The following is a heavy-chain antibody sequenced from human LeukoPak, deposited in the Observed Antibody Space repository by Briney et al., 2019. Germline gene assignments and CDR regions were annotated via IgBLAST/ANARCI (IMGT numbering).Heavy chain of an antibody. CDR3: AREGPGEYFDY. V-gene: IGHV3-7*01. D-gene: IGHD3-10*01. CDR2: INQDGSEK. Sequence: PGGSLRLSCAASGFTFSSYCMNWVRQAPGKGLEWVANINQDGSEKYYVDSVKGRFTISRDNGKNSLYLQLNSLRAEDTAVYYCAREGPGEYFDYWGQGTLVTVSS. CDR1: GFTFSSYC. J-gene: IGHJ4*02.